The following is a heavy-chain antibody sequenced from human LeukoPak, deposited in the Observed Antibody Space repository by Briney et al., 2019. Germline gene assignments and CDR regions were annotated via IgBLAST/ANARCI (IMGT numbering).Heavy chain of an antibody. CDR2: ISGSGAST. D-gene: IGHD5-12*01. J-gene: IGHJ4*02. V-gene: IGHV3-23*01. Sequence: GGSLRLSCAASRFTFSTYAMSWVRQAPGKGLEWVSVISGSGASTYYADSVKGRFTISRDNSKNTLYLEMNSLRAEDTAVYYCARRGYTGYDPDDYWGQGTLVTVSS. CDR3: ARRGYTGYDPDDY. CDR1: RFTFSTYA.